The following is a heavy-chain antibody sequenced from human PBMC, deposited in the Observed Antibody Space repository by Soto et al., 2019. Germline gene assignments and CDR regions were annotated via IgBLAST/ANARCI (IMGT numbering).Heavy chain of an antibody. CDR3: AIAPDY. CDR2: IYHSGST. J-gene: IGHJ4*02. V-gene: IGHV4-30-2*01. CDR1: GGSISSGGYS. Sequence: QLQLQESGSGLVKPSQTLSLTCAVSGGSISSGGYSWSWIRQPPGKGLEWIGYIYHSGSTYYNPSVTRRVNRSVDRSKLQFSPKLSSETAADTAADCCAIAPDYWGQGTLVTVSS.